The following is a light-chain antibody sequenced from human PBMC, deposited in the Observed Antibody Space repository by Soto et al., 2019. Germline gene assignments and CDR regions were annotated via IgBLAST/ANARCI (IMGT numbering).Light chain of an antibody. Sequence: SVLTQPASVSGSPGQSITISCTGTSSDVGGYDYVSWYQLHPGKAPKLMVFEVNNRPSGVSYRFSGSKSGNTASLTISGLQAEDEADYFCSSYSISTAYLFGTGTKDTVL. CDR3: SSYSISTAYL. CDR1: SSDVGGYDY. CDR2: EVN. V-gene: IGLV2-14*01. J-gene: IGLJ1*01.